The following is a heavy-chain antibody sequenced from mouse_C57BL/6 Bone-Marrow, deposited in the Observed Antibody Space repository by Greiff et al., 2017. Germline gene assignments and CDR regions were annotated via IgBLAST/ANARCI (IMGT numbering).Heavy chain of an antibody. J-gene: IGHJ1*03. Sequence: VQLQQPGAELVRPGSSVKLSCKASGYTFTSYWMDWVKQRPGQGLEWIGNIYPSDSETHYNQKFKDKATLTADKSSSTAYMQLSSLTSEDSAVYYCARAIEKYFDVWGTGTTVTVSS. D-gene: IGHD2-12*01. CDR3: ARAIEKYFDV. CDR1: GYTFTSYW. V-gene: IGHV1-61*01. CDR2: IYPSDSET.